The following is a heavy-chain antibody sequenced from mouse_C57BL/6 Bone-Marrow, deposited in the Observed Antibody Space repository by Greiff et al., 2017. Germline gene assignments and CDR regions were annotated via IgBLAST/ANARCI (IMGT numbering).Heavy chain of an antibody. J-gene: IGHJ1*03. V-gene: IGHV1-69*01. CDR3: ARCWNYGSSYGYFDV. Sequence: QVQLQQPGAELVMPGASVKLSCKASGYTFTSYWMHWVKQRPGHGLEWIGEIDPSDSYTNYNQKFKGKSTLTVDKSSSTAYMQLSSLTSEDSAVYYCARCWNYGSSYGYFDVWGTGTTVTVSS. CDR2: IDPSDSYT. CDR1: GYTFTSYW. D-gene: IGHD1-1*01.